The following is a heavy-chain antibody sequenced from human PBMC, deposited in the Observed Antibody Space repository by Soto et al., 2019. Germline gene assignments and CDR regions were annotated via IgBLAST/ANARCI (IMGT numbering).Heavy chain of an antibody. D-gene: IGHD3-16*02. Sequence: SETLSLTCAVYGGSFSGYYWSWIRQPPGKGLEWIGEINHSGSTNYNPSLKSRVTISVDTSKNQFSLKLSSVTAADTAVYYCARCKPPYVWGSYRNNWFDLWGQGTLVTVAS. CDR2: INHSGST. J-gene: IGHJ5*02. V-gene: IGHV4-34*01. CDR1: GGSFSGYY. CDR3: ARCKPPYVWGSYRNNWFDL.